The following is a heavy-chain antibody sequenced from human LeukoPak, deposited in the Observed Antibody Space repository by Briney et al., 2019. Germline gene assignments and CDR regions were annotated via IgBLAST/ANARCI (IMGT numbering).Heavy chain of an antibody. D-gene: IGHD3-22*01. Sequence: PGGSLRLSCAASGFTFSSYWMSWVRQAPGKGREWVANKKQDGSEKYYVDSVKGRFTISRDNAKNSLYLQMNSLRAEDTAVYYCARDATTNYYDSSGYLDYWGQGTLVTVSS. CDR3: ARDATTNYYDSSGYLDY. J-gene: IGHJ4*02. CDR1: GFTFSSYW. V-gene: IGHV3-7*01. CDR2: KKQDGSEK.